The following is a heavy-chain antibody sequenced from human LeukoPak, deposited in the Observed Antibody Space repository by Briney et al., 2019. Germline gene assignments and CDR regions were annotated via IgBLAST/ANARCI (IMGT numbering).Heavy chain of an antibody. CDR1: EYSFTSYW. J-gene: IGHJ4*02. CDR2: IYPGDSDT. V-gene: IGHV5-51*01. D-gene: IGHD3-16*01. CDR3: ARLSAVPRGEFDY. Sequence: GESLKISCKGSEYSFTSYWISWVRQMPGKGLEWMGIIYPGDSDTRYSPSFQGQVTISADKSISTASLQWSSLKASDTAMYYCARLSAVPRGEFDYWGQGTLVTVS.